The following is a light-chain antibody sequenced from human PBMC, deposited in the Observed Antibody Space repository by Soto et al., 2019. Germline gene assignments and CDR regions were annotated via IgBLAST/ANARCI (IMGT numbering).Light chain of an antibody. CDR2: EVS. V-gene: IGLV2-14*01. CDR3: SSYTISSTLV. CDR1: SSDVGGYNY. Sequence: QSALTQPPSASGSPGQSVTISCTGTSSDVGGYNYVSWYQHHPGKAPKLMIYEVSNRPSGVSNRFSGSKSGNTASLTISGLQAEDEADYYCSSYTISSTLVFGGGTKVTVL. J-gene: IGLJ2*01.